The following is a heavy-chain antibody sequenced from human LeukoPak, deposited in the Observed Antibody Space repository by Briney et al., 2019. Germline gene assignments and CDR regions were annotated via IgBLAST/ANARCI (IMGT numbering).Heavy chain of an antibody. CDR2: MNPNSGNT. J-gene: IGHJ6*02. V-gene: IGHV1-8*02. CDR3: ARENIVVVPGNYYYYGMDV. D-gene: IGHD2-2*01. CDR1: GYSFTIFH. Sequence: ASVKVSCKASGYSFTIFHIHWVRQAPGQGLEWMGWMNPNSGNTGYAQKFQGRVTMTRNTSISTAYMELSSLRSEDTAVYYCARENIVVVPGNYYYYGMDVWGQGTTVTVSS.